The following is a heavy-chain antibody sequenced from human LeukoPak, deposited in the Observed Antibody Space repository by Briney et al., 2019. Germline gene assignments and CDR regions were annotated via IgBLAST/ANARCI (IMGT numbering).Heavy chain of an antibody. CDR2: IIPIFGIA. J-gene: IGHJ4*02. CDR1: GGTFSSYA. Sequence: ASVKVSCKASGGTFSSYAISWVRQAPGQGLEWMGRIIPIFGIANYAQKFQGRVTITADKSTSTAYMELSSLRSEDTAVYYCAREGDGYNYPGYFDYWGQGTLVTVSS. D-gene: IGHD5-24*01. CDR3: AREGDGYNYPGYFDY. V-gene: IGHV1-69*04.